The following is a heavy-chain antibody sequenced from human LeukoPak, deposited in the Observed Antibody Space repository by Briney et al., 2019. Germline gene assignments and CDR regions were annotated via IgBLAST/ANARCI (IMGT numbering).Heavy chain of an antibody. Sequence: GGSLRLSCAASGFTFSSYSMNWVRQAPGKGLEWVSYISSSSSTIYYADSVKGRFTISRDNAKNTLYLQMNSLRAEDTAVYYCARELPQASFDYWGQGTLVTVSS. V-gene: IGHV3-48*01. CDR2: ISSSSSTI. CDR3: ARELPQASFDY. J-gene: IGHJ4*02. CDR1: GFTFSSYS.